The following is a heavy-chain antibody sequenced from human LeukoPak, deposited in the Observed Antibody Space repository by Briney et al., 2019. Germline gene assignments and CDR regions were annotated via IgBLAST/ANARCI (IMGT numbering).Heavy chain of an antibody. CDR3: ARHKGSSWSYYFDY. D-gene: IGHD6-13*01. CDR1: GGSISSYY. Sequence: SETLSLTCTVSGGSISSYYWSWIRQPPGKGPEWIGHIYYSGSTNYNPSLKSRVTISVDTSKNQFSLKLSSVTAADTAVYYCARHKGSSWSYYFDYWGQGTLVTVSS. J-gene: IGHJ4*02. V-gene: IGHV4-59*08. CDR2: IYYSGST.